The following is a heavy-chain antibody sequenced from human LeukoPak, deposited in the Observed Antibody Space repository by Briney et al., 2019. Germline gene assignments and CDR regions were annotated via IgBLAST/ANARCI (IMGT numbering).Heavy chain of an antibody. Sequence: PGGSLRLSCAASGFTFSSYGMHWARQAPGKGLEWVAVISYDGSNKYYADSAKGRFTISRDKSKNPLYLQMNSLRAEDTAVYYCARDVREYNWNPKIDYWGQGTLVTVSS. D-gene: IGHD1-1*01. CDR3: ARDVREYNWNPKIDY. J-gene: IGHJ4*02. CDR1: GFTFSSYG. V-gene: IGHV3-30*03. CDR2: ISYDGSNK.